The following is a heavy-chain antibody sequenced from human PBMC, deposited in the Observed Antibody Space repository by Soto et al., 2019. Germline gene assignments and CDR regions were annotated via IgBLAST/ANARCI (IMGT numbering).Heavy chain of an antibody. Sequence: GVSLRLFCVVSGGGVSSTYMSWVRQAPGKGLEWVSVMYEGTITYYAESVRGRFTISRDIAENTLYLQMDNLRADDTAVYSCARGRNGLDVWGQGTTVTISS. J-gene: IGHJ6*02. CDR3: ARGRNGLDV. CDR1: GGGVSSTY. V-gene: IGHV3-53*01. CDR2: MYEGTIT.